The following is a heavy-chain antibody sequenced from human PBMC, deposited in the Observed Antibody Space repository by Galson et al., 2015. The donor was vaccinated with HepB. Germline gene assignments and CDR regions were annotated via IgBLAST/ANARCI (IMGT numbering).Heavy chain of an antibody. CDR3: ATYISTSPFDY. CDR2: IWHDGINK. CDR1: GFIFGSYG. V-gene: IGHV3-33*01. J-gene: IGHJ4*02. D-gene: IGHD6-6*01. Sequence: SLRLSCAASGFIFGSYGMYWVRQAPGKGLEWVAFIWHDGINKFYADSVKGRFDISRDNSRYTLYLQMNSLRAEDTAVYYCATYISTSPFDYWGQGTRVTVSS.